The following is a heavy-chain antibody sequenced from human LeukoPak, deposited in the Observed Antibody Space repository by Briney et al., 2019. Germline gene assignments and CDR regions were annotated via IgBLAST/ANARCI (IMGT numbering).Heavy chain of an antibody. D-gene: IGHD2/OR15-2a*01. J-gene: IGHJ3*02. V-gene: IGHV4-59*01. CDR1: GGSLSSYY. Sequence: SETLSLTCTVSGGSLSSYYWSWIRQPPGKGLEWIGYIYYSGSTSYNPSLKSRVTISVDTSKNQFSLKLSSVTAADTAVYLCARDIIDGRAFDIWGQGTMVTVSS. CDR3: ARDIIDGRAFDI. CDR2: IYYSGST.